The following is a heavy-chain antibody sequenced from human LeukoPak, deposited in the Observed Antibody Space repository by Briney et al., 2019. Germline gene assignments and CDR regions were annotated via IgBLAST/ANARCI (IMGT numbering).Heavy chain of an antibody. Sequence: ASVKVSCKASGYTFTDYYVHWVRQATGQGLEWMGWMNPNSGNTGYAQKFQGRVTITRNTSISTAYMELSSLRSEDTAVYYCARGRLSYCSGGSCYYGNDYWGQGTLVTVSS. J-gene: IGHJ4*02. CDR1: GYTFTDYY. CDR2: MNPNSGNT. CDR3: ARGRLSYCSGGSCYYGNDY. V-gene: IGHV1-8*03. D-gene: IGHD2-15*01.